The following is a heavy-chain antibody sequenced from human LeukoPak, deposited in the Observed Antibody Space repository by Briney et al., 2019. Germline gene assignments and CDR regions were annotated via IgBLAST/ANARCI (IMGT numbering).Heavy chain of an antibody. CDR1: GGTFSSYA. V-gene: IGHV1-69*04. J-gene: IGHJ5*02. Sequence: SVKVSCKASGGTFSSYAISWVRQAPGQGLEWMGRIIPILGIANYAQKFQGRVTITADKSTSTAYMELSSLRSEDTAVYYCARAAVPAAIYNWFDPWGQGTLVTVSS. CDR2: IIPILGIA. D-gene: IGHD2-2*01. CDR3: ARAAVPAAIYNWFDP.